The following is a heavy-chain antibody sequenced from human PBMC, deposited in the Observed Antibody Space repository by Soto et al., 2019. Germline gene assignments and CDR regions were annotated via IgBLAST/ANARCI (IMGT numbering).Heavy chain of an antibody. CDR3: AKDWESSAGDVMDV. CDR1: GFTFDDYA. Sequence: GGSLRLSCAASGFTFDDYAMHWVRQAPGKGLEWVSGISWNSGSIGYADSVKGRVTISRDNAKNSLYLQMNSLRAEDTALYYCAKDWESSAGDVMDVWGQGTTVTVSS. CDR2: ISWNSGSI. J-gene: IGHJ6*02. D-gene: IGHD6-25*01. V-gene: IGHV3-9*01.